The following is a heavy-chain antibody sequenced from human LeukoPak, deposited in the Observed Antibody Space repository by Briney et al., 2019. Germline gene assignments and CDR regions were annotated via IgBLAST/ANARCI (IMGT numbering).Heavy chain of an antibody. V-gene: IGHV4-34*01. Sequence: SETLSLTCAVYGGSFSGYYWSWIRQPPGKGLEWIGEINHNGSTNYNPSLKSRVTISVDTSKNQFSLKLSSVTAADTAVYYCARAVTYSSSWYDYWGQGTLVTVSS. D-gene: IGHD6-13*01. CDR2: INHNGST. CDR3: ARAVTYSSSWYDY. J-gene: IGHJ4*02. CDR1: GGSFSGYY.